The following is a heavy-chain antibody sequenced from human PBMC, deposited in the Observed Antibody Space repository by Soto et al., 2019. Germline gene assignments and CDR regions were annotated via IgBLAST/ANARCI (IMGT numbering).Heavy chain of an antibody. CDR1: GGSISSSSYY. V-gene: IGHV4-39*01. CDR2: IFYSGST. Sequence: PSETLSLTCTVSGGSISSSSYYWGWIRQPPGKGLEWIGSIFYSGSTYYNPSLKSRVTISVDTSKNQFSLKLSSVTAADTAVYYCATGYGMDVWGQGTTVTVS. D-gene: IGHD3-10*01. J-gene: IGHJ6*02. CDR3: ATGYGMDV.